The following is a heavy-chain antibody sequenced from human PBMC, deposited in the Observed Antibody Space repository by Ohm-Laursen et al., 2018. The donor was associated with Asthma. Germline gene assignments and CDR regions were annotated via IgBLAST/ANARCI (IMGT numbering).Heavy chain of an antibody. CDR2: ITHAGYA. D-gene: IGHD3-10*01. CDR1: GDSFGAYY. J-gene: IGHJ3*02. CDR3: ARHMMGVSVFDI. Sequence: PGTLSLTCSASGDSFGAYYFSWIRQLPGQGLEWIGEITHAGYANYNASLESRVTISVDKSKNQFSLKLSSVTAADTAVYSCARHMMGVSVFDIWDQGTMVIVSS. V-gene: IGHV4-34*01.